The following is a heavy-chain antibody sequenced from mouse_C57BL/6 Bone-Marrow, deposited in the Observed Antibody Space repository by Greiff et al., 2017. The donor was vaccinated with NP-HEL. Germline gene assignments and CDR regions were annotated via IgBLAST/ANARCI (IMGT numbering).Heavy chain of an antibody. Sequence: DVQLQESGPGLVKPSQSLSLTCSVTGYSITSGYYWNWIRQFPGNKLEWMGYISYDGSNNYNPSLKNRISITRDTSKNQFFLKLNSVTTEDTATYYCARGVVADWYFDVWGTGTTVTVSS. J-gene: IGHJ1*03. CDR3: ARGVVADWYFDV. V-gene: IGHV3-6*01. D-gene: IGHD1-1*01. CDR2: ISYDGSN. CDR1: GYSITSGYY.